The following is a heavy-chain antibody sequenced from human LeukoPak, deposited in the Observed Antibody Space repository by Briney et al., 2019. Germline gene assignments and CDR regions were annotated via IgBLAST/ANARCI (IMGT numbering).Heavy chain of an antibody. J-gene: IGHJ4*02. CDR3: ARGPWGYYDSSGYWPYY. V-gene: IGHV4-59*01. D-gene: IGHD3-22*01. CDR2: IYYSGST. CDR1: GGPISSYY. Sequence: SETLSLTCTVSGGPISSYYWSWIRQPPGKGLEWIGYIYYSGSTNYNPSLKSRVTISVDTSKNQFSLKLSSVTAADTAVYYCARGPWGYYDSSGYWPYYWGQGTLVTVSS.